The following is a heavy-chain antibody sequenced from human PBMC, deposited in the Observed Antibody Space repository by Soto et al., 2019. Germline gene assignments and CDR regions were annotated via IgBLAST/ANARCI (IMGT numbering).Heavy chain of an antibody. CDR2: IYPGDSDT. Sequence: PGESLKISCKGSGYSFTSYWIGWVRQMPGKGLEWMGIIYPGDSDTRYSPSFQGQVTVSADKSISTAYLQWSSLKASDTAMYYCARQRIVVVVAASDAFDIWGQGTMVTVSS. V-gene: IGHV5-51*01. CDR1: GYSFTSYW. CDR3: ARQRIVVVVAASDAFDI. J-gene: IGHJ3*02. D-gene: IGHD2-15*01.